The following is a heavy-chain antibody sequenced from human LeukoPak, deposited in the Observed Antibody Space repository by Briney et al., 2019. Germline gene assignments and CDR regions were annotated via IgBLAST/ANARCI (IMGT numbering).Heavy chain of an antibody. D-gene: IGHD5-12*01. V-gene: IGHV4-39*01. J-gene: IGHJ4*02. CDR3: ARQGSIVATSVFDY. Sequence: PSETLSLTCTVSGGSISSSSYYWGWIRQPPGKGLEWIGSTYHSGSTYYNPSLKSRVTISVDTSKNQFSLKLSSVTAADTAVYYCARQGSIVATSVFDYWGQGTLVTVSS. CDR2: TYHSGST. CDR1: GGSISSSSYY.